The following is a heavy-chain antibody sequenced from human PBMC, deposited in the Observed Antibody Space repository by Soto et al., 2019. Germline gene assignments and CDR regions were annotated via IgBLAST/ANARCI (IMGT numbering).Heavy chain of an antibody. V-gene: IGHV3-21*01. CDR3: AREYTAWPLAYGLDV. CDR2: ISSRSDI. J-gene: IGHJ6*02. CDR1: GFTFSTYS. Sequence: GALRLSCVGSGFTFSTYSIHWVRQAPGKGPEWVSSISSRSDIYYANSVKGRFTISRDNAKNSVSLQMNSLRAEDTAVYYCAREYTAWPLAYGLDVWGQGTTVTVSS. D-gene: IGHD2-2*02.